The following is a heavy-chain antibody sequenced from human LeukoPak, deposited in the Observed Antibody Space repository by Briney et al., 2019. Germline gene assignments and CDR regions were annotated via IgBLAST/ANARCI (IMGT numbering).Heavy chain of an antibody. CDR2: IVVGSGNT. Sequence: SVKVSCKASGFTFTSSAMQWVRQARGQRLEWIGWIVVGSGNTNYAQKFQGRVTMTRNTSISTAYMELSSLRSEDTAVYYCARGHRYDFWSGYYSHYYYYGMDVWGQGTTVTVSS. D-gene: IGHD3-3*01. J-gene: IGHJ6*02. CDR1: GFTFTSSA. V-gene: IGHV1-58*02. CDR3: ARGHRYDFWSGYYSHYYYYGMDV.